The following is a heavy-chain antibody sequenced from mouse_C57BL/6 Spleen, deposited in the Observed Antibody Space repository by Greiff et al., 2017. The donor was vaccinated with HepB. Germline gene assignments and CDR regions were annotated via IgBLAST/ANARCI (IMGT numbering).Heavy chain of an antibody. CDR2: IWSGGST. V-gene: IGHV2-2*01. Sequence: QVQLQQSGPGLVQPSQSLSITCTVSGFSLTSYGVHWVRQSPGKGLEWLGVIWSGGSTDYNAAFISRLSISKDNSKSQVFFKMNSLQADDTAIYYCARTITTVEATYYYAMDYWGQGTSVTVSS. CDR1: GFSLTSYG. D-gene: IGHD1-1*01. J-gene: IGHJ4*01. CDR3: ARTITTVEATYYYAMDY.